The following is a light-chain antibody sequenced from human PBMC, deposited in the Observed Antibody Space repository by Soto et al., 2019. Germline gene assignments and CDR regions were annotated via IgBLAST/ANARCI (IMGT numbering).Light chain of an antibody. V-gene: IGKV1D-12*01. J-gene: IGKJ4*01. CDR3: QQADSLPLT. Sequence: DIPMTQSPSSVSASVGDRVIITCRASQGISSWIAWYQQKPGEAPKLLIYAASRLHSGVPSRFSGSGSGTDFPLTLSRLQPEEFATYYCQQADSLPLTFGGGTKVEIK. CDR1: QGISSW. CDR2: AAS.